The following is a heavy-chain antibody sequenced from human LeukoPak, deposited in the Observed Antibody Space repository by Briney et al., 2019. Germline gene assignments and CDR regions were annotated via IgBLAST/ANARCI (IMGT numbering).Heavy chain of an antibody. Sequence: SETLSLTCTVSGGSISSYYWSWVRQPPGKGLEWVGYIYYSGSTNYNPPLKSRVAISVDTSKNQFSLKLSSVTAADTAVYYCARDRAAAGHWFDPWGQGTLVTVSS. CDR1: GGSISSYY. V-gene: IGHV4-59*01. CDR2: IYYSGST. CDR3: ARDRAAAGHWFDP. D-gene: IGHD6-13*01. J-gene: IGHJ5*02.